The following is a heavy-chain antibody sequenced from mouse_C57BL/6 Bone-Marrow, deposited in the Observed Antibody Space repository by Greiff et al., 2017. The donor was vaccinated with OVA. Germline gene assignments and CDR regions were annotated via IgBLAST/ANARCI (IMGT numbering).Heavy chain of an antibody. CDR1: GFNIKDDY. D-gene: IGHD1-1*01. J-gene: IGHJ1*03. CDR3: TTGGSSGWYFDV. Sequence: VQLKESGAKLVRPGASVKLSCTASGFNIKDDYMPWVKQRPEQGLEWIGWIDPENGDTEYASKFQGKATITADTSSNTAYLQLSSLTSEDTAVYYCTTGGSSGWYFDVWGTGTTVTVSS. V-gene: IGHV14-4*01. CDR2: IDPENGDT.